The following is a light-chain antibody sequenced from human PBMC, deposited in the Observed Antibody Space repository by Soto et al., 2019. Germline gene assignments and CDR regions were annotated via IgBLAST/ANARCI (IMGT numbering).Light chain of an antibody. V-gene: IGLV2-14*03. CDR1: SSDVGGYDY. CDR2: DVS. Sequence: QSVLTQPASVSASPGQSIAISCTGTSSDVGGYDYVSWYQQHPGKAPKLMIYDVSERPSGVSDRFSGSKSGNKASLTISGLHAEDEAHYYCSSYTSSTTVLFGGGTKLTVL. CDR3: SSYTSSTTVL. J-gene: IGLJ2*01.